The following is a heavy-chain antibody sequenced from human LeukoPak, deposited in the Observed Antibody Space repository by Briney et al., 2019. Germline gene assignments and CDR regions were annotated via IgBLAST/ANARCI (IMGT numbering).Heavy chain of an antibody. Sequence: SVKVSCKASGYTFTSYDINWVRQAPGQGLEWMGGIIPIFGTANYAQKFQGRVTITADKSTSTAYMELSSLRSEDTAVYYCAYCSGGSCYSFINLDYWGQGTLVTVSS. CDR3: AYCSGGSCYSFINLDY. CDR1: GYTFTSYD. D-gene: IGHD2-15*01. V-gene: IGHV1-69*06. J-gene: IGHJ4*02. CDR2: IIPIFGTA.